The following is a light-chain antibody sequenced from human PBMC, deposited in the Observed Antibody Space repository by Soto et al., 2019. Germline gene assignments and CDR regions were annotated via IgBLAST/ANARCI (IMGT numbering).Light chain of an antibody. V-gene: IGKV3-20*01. CDR3: QQYGTSPT. CDR2: GAS. J-gene: IGKJ5*01. Sequence: EIVLTQSPGTLSLFPGERATLSCRASQSLITRYLAWYQQKPGQAPRLLIYGASSRATAIPDRFSGSGSGTDFTLTISRLETEDFAVYSCQQYGTSPTFGQGTRLEIK. CDR1: QSLITRY.